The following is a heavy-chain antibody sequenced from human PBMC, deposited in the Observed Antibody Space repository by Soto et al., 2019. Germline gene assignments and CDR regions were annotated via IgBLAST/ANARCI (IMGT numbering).Heavy chain of an antibody. CDR3: ARGLSSSSWYVYDY. J-gene: IGHJ4*02. V-gene: IGHV3-13*01. D-gene: IGHD6-13*01. CDR1: GFTFSSYD. Sequence: SLRLSCAASGFTFSSYDMHWVRQATGKGLEWVSAIGTAGDTYYPGSVKGRFTISRENAKNSLYLQMNSLRAGDTAVYYCARGLSSSSWYVYDYWGQGTLVTVSS. CDR2: IGTAGDT.